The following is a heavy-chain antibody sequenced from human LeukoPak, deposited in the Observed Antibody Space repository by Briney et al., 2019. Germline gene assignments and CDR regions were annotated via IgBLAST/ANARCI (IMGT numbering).Heavy chain of an antibody. CDR2: FDPEDGET. J-gene: IGHJ4*02. V-gene: IGHV1-24*01. CDR1: GYTLTELS. D-gene: IGHD3-22*01. Sequence: ASVKVSCKVSGYTLTELSMRWVRQAPGKGLEWMGGFDPEDGETIYAQKFQGRVTMTEDTSTDTAYMELSSLRSEDTAVYYCATSPPPVYDSSGYSYWGQGTLVTVSS. CDR3: ATSPPPVYDSSGYSY.